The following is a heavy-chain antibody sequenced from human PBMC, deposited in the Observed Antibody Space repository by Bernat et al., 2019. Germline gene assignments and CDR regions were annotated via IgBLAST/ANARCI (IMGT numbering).Heavy chain of an antibody. CDR3: ARVPCGTSCPPKYYYCGMDV. Sequence: QVQLQESGPGLVKPSETLSLTCTVSGGSVSSGSYYWSWIRQPPGKGLEWIGSIYYSGSTYYNPSLKSRVTISVDTSKNQFSLKLSSVTAADTAVYYCARVPCGTSCPPKYYYCGMDVWGQGTTVTVSS. CDR1: GGSVSSGSYY. J-gene: IGHJ6*02. V-gene: IGHV4-39*01. D-gene: IGHD2-2*01. CDR2: IYYSGST.